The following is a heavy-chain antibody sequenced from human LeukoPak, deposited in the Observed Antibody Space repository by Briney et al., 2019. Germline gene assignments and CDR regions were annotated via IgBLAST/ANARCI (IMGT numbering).Heavy chain of an antibody. J-gene: IGHJ6*02. CDR1: GYTFTSYG. CDR2: ISAYNGST. Sequence: ASVKVSCKASGYTFTSYGISWVRQAPGQGLEWMGWISAYNGSTNYAQKLQGRVTMTTDTSTSTAYMELRSLRSDDTAVYYCARWLALRFGESRKYYYYYGMDVWGQGTTVTVSS. V-gene: IGHV1-18*01. CDR3: ARWLALRFGESRKYYYYYGMDV. D-gene: IGHD3-10*01.